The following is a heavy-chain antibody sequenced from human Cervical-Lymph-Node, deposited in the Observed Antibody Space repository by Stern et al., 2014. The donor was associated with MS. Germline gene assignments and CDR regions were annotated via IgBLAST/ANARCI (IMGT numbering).Heavy chain of an antibody. D-gene: IGHD1-26*01. V-gene: IGHV1-69*01. CDR3: ATVESSASSRYV. Sequence: QVQLVQSGAEVKKPGSSVKVSCKASGGTFSTFAFNWVRQAPGEGLEWMAGIIPMFGSPKYAQKFQGRVTITADESTSTAYMELSSLRSADTAVYYCATVESSASSRYVWGQGTTVTVSS. CDR2: IIPMFGSP. CDR1: GGTFSTFA. J-gene: IGHJ6*02.